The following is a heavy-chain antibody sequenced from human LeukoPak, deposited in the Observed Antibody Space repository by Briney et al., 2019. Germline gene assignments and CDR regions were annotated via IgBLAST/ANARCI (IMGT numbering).Heavy chain of an antibody. J-gene: IGHJ6*02. V-gene: IGHV1-18*01. CDR2: ISAYNGNT. CDR3: ARDPPPITMVRGGTHYYYGMDV. Sequence: ASVNVSCKASGYTFTSYGISWVRQAPGQGLEWMGWISAYNGNTNYAQKLQGRVTMTTDISTSTAYMELRSLRSDDTAVYYCARDPPPITMVRGGTHYYYGMDVWGQGTTVTVSS. D-gene: IGHD3-10*01. CDR1: GYTFTSYG.